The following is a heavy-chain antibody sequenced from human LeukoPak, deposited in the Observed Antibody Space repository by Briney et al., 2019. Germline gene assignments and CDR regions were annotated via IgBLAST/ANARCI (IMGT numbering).Heavy chain of an antibody. V-gene: IGHV4-39*07. Sequence: SETLSLTCTVSGGSISSSSYYWGWIRQPPGKGLEWIGSIYYSGSTYYNPSLKSRVTISVDTSKNQFSLKLSSVTAADTAVYYCARDPDYYGSGSYYNDFDYWGQGALVTVSS. CDR1: GGSISSSSYY. CDR3: ARDPDYYGSGSYYNDFDY. CDR2: IYYSGST. J-gene: IGHJ4*02. D-gene: IGHD3-10*01.